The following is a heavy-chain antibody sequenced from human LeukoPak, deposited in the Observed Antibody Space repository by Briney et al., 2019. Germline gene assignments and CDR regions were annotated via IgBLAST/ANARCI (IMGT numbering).Heavy chain of an antibody. V-gene: IGHV3-48*03. J-gene: IGHJ4*02. CDR2: ISSSGSSI. Sequence: PGGSLRLSCAASGFTFRDYEMNWVRQAPGKGLEWVSYISSSGSSIHYADSVKGRFTVSRDNAKNSLYLQMNSLRAEDTAVYYCARDRVGSSWSDYSDYWGQGTLVTVSS. D-gene: IGHD3-3*01. CDR3: ARDRVGSSWSDYSDY. CDR1: GFTFRDYE.